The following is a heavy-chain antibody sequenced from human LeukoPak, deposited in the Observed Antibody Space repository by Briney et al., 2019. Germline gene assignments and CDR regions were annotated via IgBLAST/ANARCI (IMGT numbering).Heavy chain of an antibody. J-gene: IGHJ3*02. CDR3: ARANYYDSTGFYYGGPIDALDI. CDR1: GYTFISYG. V-gene: IGHV1-18*01. Sequence: GASVKVSCKASGYTFISYGISWVRQAPGQGLEWMGWISAYNGNTNYAQMLQGRATMTTDTSTSTAYMELRSLRSDDTAVYYCARANYYDSTGFYYGGPIDALDIWGQGTMVTVSS. CDR2: ISAYNGNT. D-gene: IGHD3-22*01.